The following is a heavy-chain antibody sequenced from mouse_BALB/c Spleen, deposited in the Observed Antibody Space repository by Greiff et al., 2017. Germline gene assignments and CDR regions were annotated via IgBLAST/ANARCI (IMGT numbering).Heavy chain of an antibody. CDR3: ARNGNWSYWYFDV. D-gene: IGHD2-1*01. V-gene: IGHV5-17*02. CDR1: GFTFSSFG. J-gene: IGHJ1*01. CDR2: ISSGSSTI. Sequence: EVQLVESGGGLVQPGGSRKLSCAASGFTFSSFGMHWVRQAPEKGLEWVAYISSGSSTIYYADTVKGRFTISRDNPKNTLFLQMTSLRSEDTAMYYYARNGNWSYWYFDVWGAGTTVTVSS.